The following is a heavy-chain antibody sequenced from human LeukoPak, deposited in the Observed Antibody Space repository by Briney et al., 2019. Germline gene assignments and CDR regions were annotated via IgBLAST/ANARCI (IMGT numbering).Heavy chain of an antibody. D-gene: IGHD2/OR15-2a*01. CDR1: GDSINSYY. CDR3: ARSSFPKAAFHL. Sequence: PSETLSLTCTVSGDSINSYYWSWVRQPAGKGLEWIGLIYPSGSTNYNPSLMSRVTMSVDTSKNQFPLNLSSLTAADTAVYYCARSSFPKAAFHLWGQGTMVTVSS. V-gene: IGHV4-4*07. CDR2: IYPSGST. J-gene: IGHJ3*01.